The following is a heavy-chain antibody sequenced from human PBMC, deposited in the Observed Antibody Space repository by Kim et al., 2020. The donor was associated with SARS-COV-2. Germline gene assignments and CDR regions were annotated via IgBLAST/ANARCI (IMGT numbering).Heavy chain of an antibody. J-gene: IGHJ4*02. D-gene: IGHD2-2*01. V-gene: IGHV3-30*18. CDR2: ISYDGSNK. CDR1: GFTFSSYG. CDR3: AKDVYIVVVPAAIPTLDY. Sequence: GGSLRLSCAASGFTFSSYGMHWVRQAPGKGLEWVAVISYDGSNKYYADSVKGRFTISRDNSKNTLYLQMNSLRAEDTAVYYCAKDVYIVVVPAAIPTLDYWGQGTLVTVSS.